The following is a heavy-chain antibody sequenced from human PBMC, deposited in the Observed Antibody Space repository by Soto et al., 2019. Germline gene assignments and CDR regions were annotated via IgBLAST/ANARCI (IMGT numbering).Heavy chain of an antibody. CDR2: IYYSGST. D-gene: IGHD6-13*01. J-gene: IGHJ5*02. CDR3: ASGIAAAGPPNWFDP. CDR1: GGSISSYY. V-gene: IGHV4-59*01. Sequence: PSETLSLTCTVSGGSISSYYWSWIRQPPGKGLEWIGYIYYSGSTNYNPSLKSRVTISVDTSKNQFSLKLSSVTAADTAVYYCASGIAAAGPPNWFDPWGQGTLVTVSS.